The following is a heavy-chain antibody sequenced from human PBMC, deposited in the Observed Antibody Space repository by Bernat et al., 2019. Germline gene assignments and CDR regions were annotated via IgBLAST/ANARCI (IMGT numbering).Heavy chain of an antibody. Sequence: EVQLVESGGGLVKPGGSLRLSCAASGFTFSSYSMNWVRQAPGKGLEWVSSISSSSSYLYYADSVKGRFTISRDNAKNSLYLQMNSLRAEDTAVYYCAGGKTIFAYDDWGQGTLVTVSS. V-gene: IGHV3-21*01. CDR2: ISSSSSYL. J-gene: IGHJ4*02. CDR1: GFTFSSYS. D-gene: IGHD3-3*01. CDR3: AGGKTIFAYDD.